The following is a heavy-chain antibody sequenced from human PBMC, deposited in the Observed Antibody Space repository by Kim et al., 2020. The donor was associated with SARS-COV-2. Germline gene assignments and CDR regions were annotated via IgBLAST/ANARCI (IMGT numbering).Heavy chain of an antibody. CDR1: GFTFTSSA. Sequence: SVKVSCKASGFTFTSSAVQWVRQARGQRLEWIGWIVVGSGNTNYAQKFQERVTITRDMSTSTAYMELSSLRSEDTAVYYCAALGYGSGSISTDYFDYWGQGTLVTVSS. V-gene: IGHV1-58*01. D-gene: IGHD3-10*01. CDR2: IVVGSGNT. J-gene: IGHJ4*02. CDR3: AALGYGSGSISTDYFDY.